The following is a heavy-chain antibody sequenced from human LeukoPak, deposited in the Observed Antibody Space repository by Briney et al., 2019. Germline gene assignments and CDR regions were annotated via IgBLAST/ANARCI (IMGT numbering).Heavy chain of an antibody. CDR2: ISAYNGNT. V-gene: IGHV1-18*01. CDR3: ARVEQQLAYDAFDI. CDR1: GYTFTSYG. Sequence: ASVKVSCKASGYTFTSYGISWVRQAPGQGLEWMGWISAYNGNTNYAQKLQGRVTMTTDTSTSTAYMELRSLRSDDTAVYYCARVEQQLAYDAFDIWGQGTMVTVSS. D-gene: IGHD6-13*01. J-gene: IGHJ3*02.